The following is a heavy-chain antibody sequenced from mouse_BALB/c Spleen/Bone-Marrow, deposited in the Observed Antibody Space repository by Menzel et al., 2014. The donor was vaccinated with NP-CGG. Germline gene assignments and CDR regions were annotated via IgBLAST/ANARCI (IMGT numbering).Heavy chain of an antibody. D-gene: IGHD1-1*01. J-gene: IGHJ3*01. CDR3: ASLSYYGRFAY. CDR1: GFDFSRYW. Sequence: EVKVVESGGGLVQPGGSLKFSRAASGFDFSRYWMSWVRQAPGKGLEWIGEINPDSSTINYTPSLRDKLIISRNNAKNTLYLQMSKVRSEDTALYDCASLSYYGRFAYWGQGTLVTVSA. CDR2: INPDSSTI. V-gene: IGHV4-1*02.